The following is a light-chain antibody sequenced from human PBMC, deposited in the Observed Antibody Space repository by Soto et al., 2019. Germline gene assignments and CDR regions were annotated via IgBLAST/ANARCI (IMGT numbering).Light chain of an antibody. V-gene: IGLV1-40*01. J-gene: IGLJ3*02. Sequence: QSVLTQPPSVSGGPGQWATISCTGTSSNIGAGYDVHWYQQSPGTAPKVIMYGSINRPSGVPDRFSGSKSGTSASLDITGVQADDEATYYCQSYDSSLSGSVFGGGTKLTVL. CDR1: SSNIGAGYD. CDR2: GSI. CDR3: QSYDSSLSGSV.